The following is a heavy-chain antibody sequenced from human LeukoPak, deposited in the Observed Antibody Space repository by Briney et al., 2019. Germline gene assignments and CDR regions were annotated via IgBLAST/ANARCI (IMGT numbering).Heavy chain of an antibody. J-gene: IGHJ4*02. D-gene: IGHD5-12*01. CDR3: ARDRGYDFPLGY. V-gene: IGHV4-59*01. Sequence: RPSETLSLTCTVSGGSISSYYWSWIRQPPGKGLEWIGCIYYSGSTNYNPSLKSRVTISVDTSKNQFSLKLSFVTAADTAVYYCARDRGYDFPLGYWGQGTLVTVSS. CDR1: GGSISSYY. CDR2: IYYSGST.